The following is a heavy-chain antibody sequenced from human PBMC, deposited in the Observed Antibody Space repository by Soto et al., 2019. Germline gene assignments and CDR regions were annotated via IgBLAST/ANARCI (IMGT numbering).Heavy chain of an antibody. V-gene: IGHV1-18*01. J-gene: IGHJ4*02. CDR1: GFTFTSYA. D-gene: IGHD3-10*01. CDR3: ARAWFGEFVTSFDY. CDR2: MSAYNDNT. Sequence: QVQLVQSGAEVKKPGASVKVSCRASGFTFTSYAISWVRQAPGQGLEWMGWMSAYNDNTNYAQTLQGRVTMTTDTSTSTAYMELRSLRSDDTAVYYCARAWFGEFVTSFDYCCQGNLVTVSS.